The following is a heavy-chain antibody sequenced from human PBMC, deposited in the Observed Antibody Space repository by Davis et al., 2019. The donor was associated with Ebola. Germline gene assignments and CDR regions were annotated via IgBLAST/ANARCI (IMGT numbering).Heavy chain of an antibody. CDR3: ARDEQGVDEWGSIGLGAHYYYYGMDV. J-gene: IGHJ6*04. Sequence: AASVKVSCKASGGTFSSYAISWVRQAPGQGLEWMGGIIPIFGTANYAQKFQGRVTITADESTSTAYMELSSLRSEDTAVYYCARDEQGVDEWGSIGLGAHYYYYGMDVWGKGTTVTVSS. CDR2: IIPIFGTA. V-gene: IGHV1-69*13. CDR1: GGTFSSYA. D-gene: IGHD1-26*01.